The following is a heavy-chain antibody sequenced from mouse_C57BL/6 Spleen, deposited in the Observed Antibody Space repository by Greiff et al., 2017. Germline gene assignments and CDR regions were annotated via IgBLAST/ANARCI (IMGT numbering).Heavy chain of an antibody. D-gene: IGHD2-4*01. Sequence: VQLQQSGAELARPGASVKLSCKASGYTFTSYGISWVKQRTGQGLEWIGEIYPRSGNTYYNEKFKGKATLTAAKSSSTAYMELRSLTSEDAAVYFGASGDYDGAWFAYWGQGTLVTVSA. CDR1: GYTFTSYG. J-gene: IGHJ3*01. CDR3: ASGDYDGAWFAY. CDR2: IYPRSGNT. V-gene: IGHV1-81*01.